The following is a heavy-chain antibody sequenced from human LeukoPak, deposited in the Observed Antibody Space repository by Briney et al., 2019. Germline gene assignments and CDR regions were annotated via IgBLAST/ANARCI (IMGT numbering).Heavy chain of an antibody. CDR1: DGSIRTYY. Sequence: NPSETPSLTCSVSDGSIRTYYWSWIRQSPGQGLEWIGNIYYRGDINYNPSLKSRVIISIDTSKNQFSLKVTSLTAADTAVYYCATNKDWAEADWGQGTLVIVSS. CDR3: ATNKDWAEAD. V-gene: IGHV4-59*03. J-gene: IGHJ4*02. CDR2: IYYRGDI. D-gene: IGHD3/OR15-3a*01.